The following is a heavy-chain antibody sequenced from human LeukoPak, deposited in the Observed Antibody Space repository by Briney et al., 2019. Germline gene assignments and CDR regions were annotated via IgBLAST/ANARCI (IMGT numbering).Heavy chain of an antibody. CDR3: ARDFWGSSFDY. CDR1: GFTFSSYW. Sequence: PGGSLRLSCAASGFTFSSYWMSWVRQAPGKGLEWVANIKQDGSEKYYVDSVKGRFTISRDNAKNSLYLQMNSLRAEDTAVYYRARDFWGSSFDYWGQRTLVTVSS. J-gene: IGHJ4*02. CDR2: IKQDGSEK. D-gene: IGHD3-16*01. V-gene: IGHV3-7*01.